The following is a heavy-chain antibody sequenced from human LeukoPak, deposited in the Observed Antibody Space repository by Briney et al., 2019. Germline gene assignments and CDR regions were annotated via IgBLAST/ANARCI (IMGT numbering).Heavy chain of an antibody. CDR3: ARAKYSSGWVPRPRPFDY. CDR2: IYYSGST. J-gene: IGHJ4*02. CDR1: GGSISSSSYY. Sequence: SETLSLTCTVSGGSISSSSYYWGWIRQPPGKGLEWIGSIYYSGSTYYNPSLKSRVTISVDTSKNQFSLKLSSVTAADTAVYYCARAKYSSGWVPRPRPFDYWGQGTLVTVSS. V-gene: IGHV4-39*01. D-gene: IGHD6-19*01.